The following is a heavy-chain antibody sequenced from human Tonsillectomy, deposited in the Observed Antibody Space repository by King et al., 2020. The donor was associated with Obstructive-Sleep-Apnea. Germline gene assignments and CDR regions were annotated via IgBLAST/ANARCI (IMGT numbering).Heavy chain of an antibody. V-gene: IGHV1-2*02. CDR1: GYTFTGHY. D-gene: IGHD3-10*01. Sequence: QLVQSGAEVKKPGASVKISCKASGYTFTGHYIHWVRQAPGEGLEWMGWISPNSGATKYAQKFQDRVTMTRDTSISTAYMDLRRLRSDDTAIYYCARDMSAYDSTSPAYWGQGTLVTVSS. CDR2: ISPNSGAT. CDR3: ARDMSAYDSTSPAY. J-gene: IGHJ4*02.